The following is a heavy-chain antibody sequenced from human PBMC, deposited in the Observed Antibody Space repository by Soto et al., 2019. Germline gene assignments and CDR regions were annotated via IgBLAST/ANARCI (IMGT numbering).Heavy chain of an antibody. CDR2: ISYDGSNK. CDR3: AKVLWLVPGDRCFDL. V-gene: IGHV3-30*18. Sequence: GGSLRLSCAASGFTFISYGMHWVRQAPCKGLEWVAVISYDGSNKYYADSVKGRFTISRDNSKNTLYLQMNSLRAEDTAVYYCAKVLWLVPGDRCFDLWGQGTLVTVS. J-gene: IGHJ5*02. D-gene: IGHD6-19*01. CDR1: GFTFISYG.